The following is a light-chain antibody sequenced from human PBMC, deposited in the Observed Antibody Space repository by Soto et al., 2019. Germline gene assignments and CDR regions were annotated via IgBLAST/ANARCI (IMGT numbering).Light chain of an antibody. Sequence: DIVMTQSPDSLAVSLGERATINCKSSQSVLYDSNNKDYLAWYQQKPGQPPKLLFYWASTRDSGVPDRFSGSGSGTDFTLTISSLQAEDVAVYYCQQYYSNPQTFGQGTKLEL. CDR2: WAS. J-gene: IGKJ2*01. CDR3: QQYYSNPQT. V-gene: IGKV4-1*01. CDR1: QSVLYDSNNKDY.